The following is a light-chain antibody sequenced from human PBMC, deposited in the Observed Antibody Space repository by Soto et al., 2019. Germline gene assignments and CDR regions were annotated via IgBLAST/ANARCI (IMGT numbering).Light chain of an antibody. Sequence: QSALTQPASVSGSPGQSITISCTGTSSDVGGYNYVSWYQQHPGKAPKLMIYDVGNRPSGVSIRFSGSKSGNTASLTISVLQAADEADYYCSSYTSSSSVVFGGGTKLTVL. V-gene: IGLV2-14*01. CDR2: DVG. CDR1: SSDVGGYNY. CDR3: SSYTSSSSVV. J-gene: IGLJ2*01.